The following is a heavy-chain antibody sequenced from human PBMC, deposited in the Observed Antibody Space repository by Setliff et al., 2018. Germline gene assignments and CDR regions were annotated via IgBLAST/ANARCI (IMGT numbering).Heavy chain of an antibody. CDR2: IYPGDSIT. Sequence: GESLKISCKGSGYSFSTCWIGWVRQMPGKGLEWMGIIYPGDSITRYSPSFQGQVTISVDKSINTAYLQWSSLRASDTAIYYCAKDPPGYDGHDYWGQGTLVTVPQ. V-gene: IGHV5-51*01. CDR1: GYSFSTCW. CDR3: AKDPPGYDGHDY. J-gene: IGHJ4*02. D-gene: IGHD5-12*01.